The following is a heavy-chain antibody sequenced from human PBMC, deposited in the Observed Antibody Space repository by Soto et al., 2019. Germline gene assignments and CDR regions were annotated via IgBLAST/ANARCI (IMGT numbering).Heavy chain of an antibody. CDR2: ISYDGSNK. V-gene: IGHV3-30-3*01. Sequence: PGGSLRLSCAASGFTFSSYAMHWVRQAPGKGLEWVAVISYDGSNKYYADSVKGRFTIPRDNSKNTLYLQMNSLRAEDTAVYYCANLRGAYGGYVPGPNWFDPWGQGTLVTVSS. J-gene: IGHJ5*02. CDR3: ANLRGAYGGYVPGPNWFDP. D-gene: IGHD5-12*01. CDR1: GFTFSSYA.